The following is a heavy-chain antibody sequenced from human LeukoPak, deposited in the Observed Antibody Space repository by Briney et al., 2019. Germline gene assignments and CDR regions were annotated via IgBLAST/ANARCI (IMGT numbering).Heavy chain of an antibody. J-gene: IGHJ4*02. Sequence: ASVKVSCKASGYTFTGYYMHWVRQAPGQGLEWMGWINPNSGGTNYAQKFQGRVTMTRDTSISTAYMELSRLRSDDTAVYYCARDNGYCSSTSCYAAEFDYWGQGTLVTVSS. CDR3: ARDNGYCSSTSCYAAEFDY. V-gene: IGHV1-2*02. D-gene: IGHD2-2*01. CDR1: GYTFTGYY. CDR2: INPNSGGT.